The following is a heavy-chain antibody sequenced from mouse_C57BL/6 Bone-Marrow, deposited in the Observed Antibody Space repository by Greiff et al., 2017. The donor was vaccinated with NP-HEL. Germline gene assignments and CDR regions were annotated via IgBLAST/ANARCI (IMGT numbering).Heavy chain of an antibody. V-gene: IGHV5-4*01. CDR3: AREELQHYFDY. Sequence: EVKVVESGGGLVKPGGSLKLSCAASGFTFSSYAMSWVRQTPEKRLEWVATISDGGSYTYYPDNVKGRFTISRDNAKNNLYLQMSHLKSEDTAMYYCAREELQHYFDYWGQGTTLTVSS. CDR1: GFTFSSYA. D-gene: IGHD2-1*01. CDR2: ISDGGSYT. J-gene: IGHJ2*01.